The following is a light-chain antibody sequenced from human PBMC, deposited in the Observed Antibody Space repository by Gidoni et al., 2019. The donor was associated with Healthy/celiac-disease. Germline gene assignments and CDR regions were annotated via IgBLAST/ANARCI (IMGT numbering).Light chain of an antibody. CDR1: QSVSSN. CDR2: GAS. CDR3: QQYDNWPRT. V-gene: IGKV3-15*01. Sequence: IVMTQSPATLSVSPGDRATLSCRASQSVSSNLAWYQQKPGQAPRLLIYGASTRATGIPARFSGSGSGTEFTLTISSLQSEDFAVYYCQQYDNWPRTFGRGTKVEIK. J-gene: IGKJ1*01.